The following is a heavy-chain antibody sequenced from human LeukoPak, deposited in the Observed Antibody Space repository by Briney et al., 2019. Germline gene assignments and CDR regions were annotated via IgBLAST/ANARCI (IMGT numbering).Heavy chain of an antibody. V-gene: IGHV3-30*18. CDR3: ANRFCTSSGCGVAY. Sequence: PGGSLRLSCAASGFTFSSYWMSWVRQAPGKGLDWVAVVSYDGSDKHYADSVKGRFTISRDNSKNTLYLQLNSLRGDDTAVYYCANRFCTSSGCGVAYWGQGTLVTVSS. CDR2: VSYDGSDK. D-gene: IGHD2-2*01. CDR1: GFTFSSYW. J-gene: IGHJ4*02.